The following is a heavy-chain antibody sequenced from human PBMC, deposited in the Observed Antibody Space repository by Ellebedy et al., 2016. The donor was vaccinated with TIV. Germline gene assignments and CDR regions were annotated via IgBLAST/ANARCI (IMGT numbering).Heavy chain of an antibody. Sequence: GESLKISXAASGFTFSSYDMHWVRQATGKGLEWVSAIGTAGDTYYPGSVKGRFTISRENAKNSLYLQMNSLRAGDTAVYYCARAISNYGSGRFSAYYYGMDVWGQGTTVTVSS. V-gene: IGHV3-13*01. CDR3: ARAISNYGSGRFSAYYYGMDV. D-gene: IGHD3-10*01. J-gene: IGHJ6*02. CDR2: IGTAGDT. CDR1: GFTFSSYD.